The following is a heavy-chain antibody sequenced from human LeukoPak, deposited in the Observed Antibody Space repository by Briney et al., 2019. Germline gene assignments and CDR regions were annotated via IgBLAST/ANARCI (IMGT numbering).Heavy chain of an antibody. Sequence: ASETLSLTCAVYGGSFSGYYWSWIRQPPGKGLEWIGEINHSGSTNYNPSLKSRVTISVDTSKNQFSLKLSSVTAADTAVYYCARGQDTAMVTYFDYWGQGTLVTVSS. D-gene: IGHD5-18*01. CDR1: GGSFSGYY. V-gene: IGHV4-34*01. CDR2: INHSGST. CDR3: ARGQDTAMVTYFDY. J-gene: IGHJ4*02.